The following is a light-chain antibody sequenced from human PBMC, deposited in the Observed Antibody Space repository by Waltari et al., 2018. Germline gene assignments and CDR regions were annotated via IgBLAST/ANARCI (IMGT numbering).Light chain of an antibody. Sequence: QSALTQPPSVSGSPGQSVTISCTGSSSDVGSYNRVSWYQQSPGTAPKLMIYEVNKRPSGVPDRFSGSKSGNTASLTISGLQAEDEADYYCSSYTSSSTLGVFGGGTKLTVL. CDR2: EVN. J-gene: IGLJ2*01. CDR1: SSDVGSYNR. CDR3: SSYTSSSTLGV. V-gene: IGLV2-18*02.